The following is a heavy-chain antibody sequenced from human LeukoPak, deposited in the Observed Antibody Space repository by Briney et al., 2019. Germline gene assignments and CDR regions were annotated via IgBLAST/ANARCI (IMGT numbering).Heavy chain of an antibody. CDR1: GFSLDDYG. J-gene: IGHJ4*02. CDR2: ISGDGGST. D-gene: IGHD6-13*01. CDR3: AKDSSSWYYY. Sequence: QPGGSLRLSCAASGFSLDDYGMHWVRQAPGKGPEWVSLISGDGGSTYYADSVRGRFTISRDNSKNSLYLQMNSLRTEDTALYYCAKDSSSWYYYWGQGTLVTVSS. V-gene: IGHV3-43*02.